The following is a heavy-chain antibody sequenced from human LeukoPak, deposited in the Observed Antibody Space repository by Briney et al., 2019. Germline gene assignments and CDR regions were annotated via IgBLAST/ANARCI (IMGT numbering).Heavy chain of an antibody. CDR1: GGSFSGYY. CDR3: ARVKSYYGSGSYCFDY. Sequence: SETLSLTCAVYGGSFSGYYWSWIRQPPGKGLEWIGEINHSGSTNYNPSLKSRVTISVDTSKNQFSLKLSSVTVADTAVYYCARVKSYYGSGSYCFDYWGQGTLVTVSS. D-gene: IGHD3-10*01. J-gene: IGHJ4*02. V-gene: IGHV4-34*01. CDR2: INHSGST.